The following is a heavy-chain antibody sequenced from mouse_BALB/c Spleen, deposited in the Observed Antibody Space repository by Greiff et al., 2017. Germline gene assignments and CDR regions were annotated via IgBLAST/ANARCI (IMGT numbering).Heavy chain of an antibody. Sequence: DVKLVESGGDLVKPGGSLKLSCAASGFTFSSYGMSWVRQTPDKRLEWVATISSGGSYTYYPDSVKGRFTISRDNAKNTLYLQMSSLKSEDTAMYYCARHGGLLRYFDVWGAGTTVTVSS. J-gene: IGHJ1*01. D-gene: IGHD2-3*01. CDR2: ISSGGSYT. CDR1: GFTFSSYG. CDR3: ARHGGLLRYFDV. V-gene: IGHV5-6*02.